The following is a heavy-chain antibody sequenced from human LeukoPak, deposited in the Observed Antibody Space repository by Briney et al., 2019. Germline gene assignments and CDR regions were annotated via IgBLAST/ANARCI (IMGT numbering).Heavy chain of an antibody. CDR3: AKDVGGHLRFSAFDI. V-gene: IGHV3-30*18. J-gene: IGHJ3*02. Sequence: PGRSLRLSCAASGFTFSSYGMHWVRQAPGKGLEWVAVISYDGSNKYYADSVKGRFTISRDNSKNTLYLQMNSLRAEDTAVNYCAKDVGGHLRFSAFDIWGQGTMVTVSS. D-gene: IGHD3-3*01. CDR1: GFTFSSYG. CDR2: ISYDGSNK.